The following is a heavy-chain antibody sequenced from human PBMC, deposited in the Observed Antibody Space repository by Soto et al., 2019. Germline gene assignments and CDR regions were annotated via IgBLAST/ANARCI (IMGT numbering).Heavy chain of an antibody. Sequence: SETLSLTCAVSGYSISSGNYWAWIRQPPGRGLEWIGSLYHIGSTHYNTSLRSRVTISVDTSKNHFSLELSSVTAADTAIYYCRSSTSCYDESCVDVWGQGTMVTVSS. CDR1: GYSISSGNY. CDR2: LYHIGST. V-gene: IGHV4-38-2*01. D-gene: IGHD2-2*01. CDR3: RSSTSCYDESCVDV. J-gene: IGHJ6*02.